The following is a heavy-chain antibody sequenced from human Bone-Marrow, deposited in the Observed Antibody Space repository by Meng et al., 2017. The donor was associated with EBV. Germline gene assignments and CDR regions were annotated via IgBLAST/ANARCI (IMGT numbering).Heavy chain of an antibody. D-gene: IGHD2-21*01. CDR1: GFPLSSYW. V-gene: IGHV3-74*01. CDR3: AKDCFGDKDS. J-gene: IGHJ4*02. Sequence: VQVMESGGGLVQLGGSRRLSCAASGFPLSSYWVPWVRQAPGKGLVWVSRINPDGSAINYADSVKGLFTISRDNAKNTVYLQMNNLRADDTAVYYCAKDCFGDKDSWGQGTLVTVSS. CDR2: INPDGSAI.